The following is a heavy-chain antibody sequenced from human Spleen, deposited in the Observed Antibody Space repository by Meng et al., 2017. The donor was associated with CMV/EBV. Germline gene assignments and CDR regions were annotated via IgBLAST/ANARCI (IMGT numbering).Heavy chain of an antibody. J-gene: IGHJ6*02. V-gene: IGHV3-30*19. CDR1: GFTFSSYG. CDR2: ISYEGSTK. D-gene: IGHD3-3*01. Sequence: GESLKISCAASGFTFSSYGMHWVRQAPGKGLEWVAVISYEGSTKYYADSVKGRFTISRDSSKNTLYLQMSSLRGEGTAVYYCAREVADFWSGSYNRLYYYYYGMDVWGQGTTVTVSS. CDR3: AREVADFWSGSYNRLYYYYYGMDV.